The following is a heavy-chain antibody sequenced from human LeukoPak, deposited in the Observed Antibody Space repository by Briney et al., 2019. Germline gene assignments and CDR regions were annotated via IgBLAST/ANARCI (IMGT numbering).Heavy chain of an antibody. J-gene: IGHJ4*02. CDR2: ISNSSSYI. D-gene: IGHD4-23*01. CDR1: GFTFSSYS. V-gene: IGHV3-21*01. Sequence: GGSLRLSCAASGFTFSSYSMNWVRQAPGKGLEWVSAISNSSSYIYYEDSVKGRFTISRDNAKNSLYLQMNSLRAEDTAVYYCARARYGGNSNVFRYWGQGTLVTVSS. CDR3: ARARYGGNSNVFRY.